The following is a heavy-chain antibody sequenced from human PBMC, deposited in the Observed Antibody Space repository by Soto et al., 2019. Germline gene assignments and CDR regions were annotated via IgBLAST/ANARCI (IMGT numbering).Heavy chain of an antibody. CDR3: ASDYGGNLDY. CDR1: GGSFSGYY. CDR2: INHSGST. V-gene: IGHV4-34*01. J-gene: IGHJ4*02. Sequence: QVQLQQWGAGLLKPSETLSLTCAVYGGSFSGYYWSWIRQPPGKGLEWIGEINHSGSTNYNPSLKSRVTISVDTSKNQFSLKLSSVTAADTAVYYCASDYGGNLDYWGQGTLVTVSS. D-gene: IGHD4-17*01.